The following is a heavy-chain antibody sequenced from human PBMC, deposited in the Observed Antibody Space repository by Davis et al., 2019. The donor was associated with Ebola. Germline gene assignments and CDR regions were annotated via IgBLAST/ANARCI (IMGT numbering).Heavy chain of an antibody. Sequence: ASVKVSCKASGYTFTNYDVHWVRQGTGQGLEWMGWISAYNGNTNYAQKLQGRVTMTTDTSTSTAYMELRSLRSDDTAVYYCARDRGMIAAAGHFDYWGQGTLVTVSS. CDR1: GYTFTNYD. V-gene: IGHV1-18*01. CDR2: ISAYNGNT. D-gene: IGHD6-13*01. CDR3: ARDRGMIAAAGHFDY. J-gene: IGHJ4*02.